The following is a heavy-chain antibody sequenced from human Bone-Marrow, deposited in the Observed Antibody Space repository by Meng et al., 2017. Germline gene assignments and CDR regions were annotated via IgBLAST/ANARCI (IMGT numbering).Heavy chain of an antibody. V-gene: IGHV1-46*01. CDR1: GYTFTSYY. D-gene: IGHD1-1*01. Sequence: QVQLVEVGGKVKKPGASVKVSCKASGYTFTSYYMHGVRQASGQGLEWMGIINPSGGSTSYAQKFQGRVTMTRDTSTSTVYMELSSLRSEDTAVYYCARETTRVWWFDPWGQGTLVTVSS. CDR3: ARETTRVWWFDP. CDR2: INPSGGST. J-gene: IGHJ5*02.